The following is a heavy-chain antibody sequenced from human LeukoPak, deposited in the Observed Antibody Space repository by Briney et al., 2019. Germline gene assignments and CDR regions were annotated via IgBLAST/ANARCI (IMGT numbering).Heavy chain of an antibody. CDR3: ARGTPAVAGIDY. CDR2: LSYDGTDW. J-gene: IGHJ4*02. Sequence: GGSLRLSCAASGFTFTTDPMHWVRQTPGKGREWLGVLSYDGTDWYYADSVRGRFTISRDNSKKTLYLQMNSLTREDTAVYYCARGTPAVAGIDYWGLGTLVTVSS. CDR1: GFTFTTDP. V-gene: IGHV3-30*04. D-gene: IGHD6-19*01.